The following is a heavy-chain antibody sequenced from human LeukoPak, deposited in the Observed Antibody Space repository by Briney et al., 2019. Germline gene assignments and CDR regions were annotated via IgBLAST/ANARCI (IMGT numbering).Heavy chain of an antibody. Sequence: PGGSLRLSCAASGFTFSSYAMSWVRQPPGKGLEWIGEIHHSGSTNYSPSLKSRVTVSVDNSRNDFSLSLTSVSAADTAVYYCARGIPGYFGTSGYYYEYWGQGTLVTVSS. J-gene: IGHJ4*02. CDR3: ARGIPGYFGTSGYYYEY. D-gene: IGHD3-22*01. CDR2: IHHSGST. CDR1: GFTFSSYAM. V-gene: IGHV4-4*02.